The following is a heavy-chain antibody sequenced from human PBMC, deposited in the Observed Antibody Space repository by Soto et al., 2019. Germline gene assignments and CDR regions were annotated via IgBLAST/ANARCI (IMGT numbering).Heavy chain of an antibody. J-gene: IGHJ4*02. V-gene: IGHV4-59*01. Sequence: QVQLQESGPGLVKPSETLSLTCTVSGGSISDKYWSWIRQPPGKGLEWIGYIHYSGSTNYNPSLKRRVTISVDTSKNQFSLKLSSVTAADTAVYYCARDGPPGYWGQGTLVTVSS. CDR1: GGSISDKY. CDR3: ARDGPPGY. CDR2: IHYSGST.